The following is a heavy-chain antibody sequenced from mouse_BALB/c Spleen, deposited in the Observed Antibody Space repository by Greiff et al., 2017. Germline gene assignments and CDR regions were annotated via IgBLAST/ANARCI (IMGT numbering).Heavy chain of an antibody. D-gene: IGHD4-1*01. Sequence: EVMLVESGAELVKPGASVKLSCTASGFNIKDTYMHWVKQRPEQGLEWIGRIDPANGNTKYDPKFQGKATITADTSSNTAYLQLSSLTSEDTAVYYCARSNREGFDYWGQGTTLTVSS. CDR1: GFNIKDTY. V-gene: IGHV14-3*02. CDR3: ARSNREGFDY. J-gene: IGHJ2*01. CDR2: IDPANGNT.